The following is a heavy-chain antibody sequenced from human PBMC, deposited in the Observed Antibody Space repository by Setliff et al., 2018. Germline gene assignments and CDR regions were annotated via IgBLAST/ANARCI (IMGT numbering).Heavy chain of an antibody. CDR2: IKQDGSEK. CDR1: GLTFSSYW. CDR3: ARVYGASVWGNYPVDY. Sequence: LRLSCAASGLTFSSYWMSWVRQAPGKGLEWVANIKQDGSEKYYVDSVKGRFTISRDNAKNSLYLQMNSLRAEDTAVYYCARVYGASVWGNYPVDYWGQGTLVTVSS. V-gene: IGHV3-7*03. J-gene: IGHJ4*02. D-gene: IGHD3-16*02.